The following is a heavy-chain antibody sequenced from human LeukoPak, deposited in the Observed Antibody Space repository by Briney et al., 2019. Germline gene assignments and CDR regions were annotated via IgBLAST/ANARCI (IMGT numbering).Heavy chain of an antibody. CDR3: ARGLNWNYGWFDP. V-gene: IGHV3-23*01. D-gene: IGHD1-7*01. CDR2: ISGSGGST. CDR1: RFTFSSYA. Sequence: GGSLRLSCAASRFTFSSYAMSWVRQAPGKGLEWVSAISGSGGSTYYADSVMGRFTISRDNAKNSLYLQMNSLRAEDTAVYYCARGLNWNYGWFDPWGQGTLVTVSS. J-gene: IGHJ5*02.